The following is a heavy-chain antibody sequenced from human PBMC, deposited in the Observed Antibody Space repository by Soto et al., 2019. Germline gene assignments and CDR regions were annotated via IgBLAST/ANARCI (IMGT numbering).Heavy chain of an antibody. CDR3: ERSIRGPRRFNGMDV. Sequence: SGPTLVNPTETLTLTCTFSGFSLTSPGMCVSWIRQPPGKALEWLALIERDDDDKYYSTSLKTRLTISKDTRKNQVVLTMANMDPAETGTYYCERSIRGPRRFNGMDVWGQGTTVTVSS. CDR1: GFSLTSPGMC. V-gene: IGHV2-70*13. CDR2: IERDDDDK. D-gene: IGHD1-20*01. J-gene: IGHJ6*02.